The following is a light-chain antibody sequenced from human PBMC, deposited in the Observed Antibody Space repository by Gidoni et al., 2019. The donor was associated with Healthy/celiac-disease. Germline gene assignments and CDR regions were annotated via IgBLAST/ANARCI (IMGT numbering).Light chain of an antibody. CDR2: AAS. CDR3: QRSYSTPMYT. J-gene: IGKJ2*01. CDR1: KSISSY. V-gene: IGKV1-39*01. Sequence: DIQMTQSTSSLSASVVDRVTITCRASKSISSYLNWYQQKPGKAPQLLIYAASSLQSGVPSRFSGSESGTDFTLTISCLQPEDFATYYCQRSYSTPMYTFGQGTKLEIK.